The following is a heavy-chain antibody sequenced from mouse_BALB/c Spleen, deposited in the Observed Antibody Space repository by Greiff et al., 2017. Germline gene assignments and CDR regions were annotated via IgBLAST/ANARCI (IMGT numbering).Heavy chain of an antibody. CDR3: ARNGNFDY. Sequence: EVKLVESGGGLVQPGGSRKLFCAASGFTFSSFGMHWVRQAPEKGLEWVAYISSGSSTIYYADTVKGRFTISRDNPKNTLFLQMTSLRSEDTAMYYCARNGNFDYWGQGTTLTVSS. CDR1: GFTFSSFG. CDR2: ISSGSSTI. D-gene: IGHD2-1*01. V-gene: IGHV5-17*02. J-gene: IGHJ2*01.